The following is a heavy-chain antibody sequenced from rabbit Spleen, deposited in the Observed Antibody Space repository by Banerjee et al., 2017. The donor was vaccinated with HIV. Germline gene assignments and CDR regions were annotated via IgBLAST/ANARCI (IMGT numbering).Heavy chain of an antibody. CDR3: ARGPYAGYGGGALTDGMDL. J-gene: IGHJ6*01. CDR1: GFSFSDRDV. V-gene: IGHV1S45*01. CDR2: INTYTGKA. Sequence: QEQLVESGGGLVKPQGSLTLTCKASGFSFSDRDVMCWVRQAPGKGLQWIACINTYTGKAVYATWANGRFTVSRTSSTTVTLQMTSLTAADTATYFCARGPYAGYGGGALTDGMDLWGPGTLVTVS. D-gene: IGHD7-1*01.